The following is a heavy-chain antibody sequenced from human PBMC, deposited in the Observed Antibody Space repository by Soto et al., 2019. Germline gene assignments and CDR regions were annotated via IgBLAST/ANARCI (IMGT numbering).Heavy chain of an antibody. Sequence: VQRGQSGAEGKKPGASVKVSCKASGYTFTSYGISWVRQAPGQGRGWMGWISGYNGNTKNAKKFQARVTMTPNTSTREAHMELRSLRSDDTAVDDCAGDGSYRGGCYYYGMDVWGQGTTVTVSS. CDR3: AGDGSYRGGCYYYGMDV. CDR1: GYTFTSYG. D-gene: IGHD3-16*01. J-gene: IGHJ6*02. CDR2: ISGYNGNT. V-gene: IGHV1-18*01.